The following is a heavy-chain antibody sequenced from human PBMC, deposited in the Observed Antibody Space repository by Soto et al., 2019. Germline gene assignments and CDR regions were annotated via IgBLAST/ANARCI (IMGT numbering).Heavy chain of an antibody. V-gene: IGHV3-49*03. Sequence: GGSLRLSCTTSGFTFGAYAMSWFRQAPGKGLEWVGFIRSKSFGGTPEYAASVKGRFSISKDDTKSIAYLQMNSLKTEDTALYYCSRQFYDFPSGYYLYDFDHWGQGALVTVSS. D-gene: IGHD3-3*01. CDR1: GFTFGAYA. J-gene: IGHJ4*01. CDR3: SRQFYDFPSGYYLYDFDH. CDR2: IRSKSFGGTP.